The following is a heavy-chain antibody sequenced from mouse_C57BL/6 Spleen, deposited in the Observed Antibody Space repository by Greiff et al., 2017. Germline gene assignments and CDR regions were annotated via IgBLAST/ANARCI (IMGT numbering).Heavy chain of an antibody. V-gene: IGHV1-64*01. D-gene: IGHD2-1*01. CDR1: GYTFTSYW. Sequence: QVQLQQSGAELVKPGASVKLSCKASGYTFTSYWMHWVKQRPGQGLEWIGMIHPNSGSTNYNEKFKSKATLTVDKSSSTAYMQLSSLTSEDSAVYYCARFGALYGNYDFDYWGQGTTLTVSS. CDR2: IHPNSGST. CDR3: ARFGALYGNYDFDY. J-gene: IGHJ2*01.